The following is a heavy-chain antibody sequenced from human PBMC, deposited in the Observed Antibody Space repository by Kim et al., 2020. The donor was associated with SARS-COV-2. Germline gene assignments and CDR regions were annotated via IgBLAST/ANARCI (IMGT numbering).Heavy chain of an antibody. CDR3: TRGRRSPDD. J-gene: IGHJ4*02. CDR1: GFTFTNHC. Sequence: GGSLRLSCAASGFTFTNHCMNWVRQAPGKGLEWVSGITISGGTTYSADSVKGRFTISRDNSKNTLYLPMNSLRAEDTAIYYCTRGRRSPDDWGQGTLVTVSS. CDR2: ITISGGTT. V-gene: IGHV3-23*01.